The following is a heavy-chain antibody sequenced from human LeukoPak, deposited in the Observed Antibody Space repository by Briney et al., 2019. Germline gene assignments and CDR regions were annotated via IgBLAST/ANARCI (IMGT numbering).Heavy chain of an antibody. CDR2: MNKDGSEK. V-gene: IGHV3-7*01. CDR1: GFTFGWYW. Sequence: GSLRLSCVGSGFTFGWYWMSWVRQAPGKRPEWVANMNKDGSEKYYADSVKGRFTISRDNARNSVYLQMNSLRVEDTAVYYCARDPVEWEQLLDYWGQGTLVTVSS. J-gene: IGHJ4*02. D-gene: IGHD1-26*01. CDR3: ARDPVEWEQLLDY.